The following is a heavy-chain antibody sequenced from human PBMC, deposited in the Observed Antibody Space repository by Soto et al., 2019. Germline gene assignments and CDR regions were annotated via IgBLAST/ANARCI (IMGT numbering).Heavy chain of an antibody. CDR3: ARAPQGVPYYYGMDV. CDR1: GFTFSSYD. D-gene: IGHD2-2*01. J-gene: IGHJ6*02. CDR2: IGTAGDT. V-gene: IGHV3-13*01. Sequence: PGGSLRLSCAASGFTFSSYDMHWVRQATGKGLEWVSAIGTAGDTYYPGSVKGRFTISRENAKNSLYLQMNSLRAGDTAVYYCARAPQGVPYYYGMDVWGQGTTVTVSS.